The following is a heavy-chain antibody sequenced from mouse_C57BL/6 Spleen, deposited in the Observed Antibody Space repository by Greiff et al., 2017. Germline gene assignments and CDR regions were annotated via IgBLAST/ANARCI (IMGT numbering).Heavy chain of an antibody. D-gene: IGHD4-1*01. J-gene: IGHJ3*01. V-gene: IGHV1-69*01. CDR1: GYTFTSYW. Sequence: QVQLKQPGAELVMPGASVKLSCKASGYTFTSYWMHWVKQRPGQGLEWIGEIDPTDSNTNYNQKFKGKSTLTVDKSSSTAYMQLCSLTSEDSAVYYCAKLGRFAYWGQGTLVTVSA. CDR3: AKLGRFAY. CDR2: IDPTDSNT.